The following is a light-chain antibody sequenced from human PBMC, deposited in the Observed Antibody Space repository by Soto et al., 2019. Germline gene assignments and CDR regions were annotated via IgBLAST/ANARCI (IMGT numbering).Light chain of an antibody. CDR2: DVS. J-gene: IGLJ2*01. Sequence: QSALTQPASVSGSPEQSITISCTGSSGDIGDYKYVSWYKQHPGKAPELMIYDVSNRPSGVSNRFSASKSGNTASLTISGLQAEDEADYYCSSYTSTNFVIFGGGTKLTVL. CDR3: SSYTSTNFVI. CDR1: SGDIGDYKY. V-gene: IGLV2-14*01.